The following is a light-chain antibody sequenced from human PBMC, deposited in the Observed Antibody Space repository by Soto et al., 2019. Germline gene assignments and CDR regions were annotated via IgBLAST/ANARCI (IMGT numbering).Light chain of an antibody. CDR3: QQYGSSPSIT. CDR1: QSVSSSY. J-gene: IGKJ5*01. CDR2: GAS. V-gene: IGKV3-20*01. Sequence: EIVFTQSPGTLSLTQGERATLSCRASQSVSSSYLAWYQQRPGQAPRLLIYGASSRATGIPDRFSGSGSGTDFTLTISRLEPEDFAVYYCQQYGSSPSITFGQGTRLEIK.